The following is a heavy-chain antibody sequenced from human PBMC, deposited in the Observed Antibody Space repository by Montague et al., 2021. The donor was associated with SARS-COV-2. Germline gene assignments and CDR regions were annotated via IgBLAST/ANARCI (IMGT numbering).Heavy chain of an antibody. CDR2: FYSVGST. D-gene: IGHD1-14*01. V-gene: IGHV4-59*02. CDR3: ARETMKAYAFDI. J-gene: IGHJ3*02. Sequence: SETLSLTCTVSGASVGSSDWGWIRQSPGKGLEWIGYFYSVGSTDYNPSLKSRATISIDTSKNQFSLKLRSVTAADTAVYYCARETMKAYAFDIWGQGTMVTVSS. CDR1: GASVGSSD.